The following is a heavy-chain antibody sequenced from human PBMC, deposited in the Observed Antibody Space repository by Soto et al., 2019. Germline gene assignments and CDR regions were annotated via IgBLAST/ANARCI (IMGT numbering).Heavy chain of an antibody. CDR3: ARASGYVSGWYHDY. Sequence: SVKVSWKASVGTFSSDAVSWARQAPGQGLEWMGGLIPILGTTHYAQKFQGRVTITADESTNTAYMELSSLRSDDTAVYYCARASGYVSGWYHDYWGQGTRVTVSS. CDR1: VGTFSSDA. J-gene: IGHJ4*02. V-gene: IGHV1-69*13. CDR2: LIPILGTT. D-gene: IGHD6-19*01.